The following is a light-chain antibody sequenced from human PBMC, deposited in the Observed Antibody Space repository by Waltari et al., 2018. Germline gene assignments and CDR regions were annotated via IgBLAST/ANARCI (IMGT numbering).Light chain of an antibody. CDR2: AAS. J-gene: IGKJ4*01. CDR3: QQYYSIALN. V-gene: IGKV1-NL1*01. Sequence: DIQMTQSTSSMSAFVGDRVTITCRASQGISNSLAWYQQKPGKAPKLLLYAASRLESGVPSRFSGSGSGTDYTLTISSLQPEDCATYYCQQYYSIALNFGGGTKVEIK. CDR1: QGISNS.